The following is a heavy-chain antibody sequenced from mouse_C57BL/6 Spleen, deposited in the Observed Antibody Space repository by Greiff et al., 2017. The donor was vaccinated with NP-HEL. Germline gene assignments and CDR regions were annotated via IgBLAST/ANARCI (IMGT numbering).Heavy chain of an antibody. CDR2: INPNNGGT. V-gene: IGHV1-26*01. CDR3: ARREVYYYGSSYVGLSFDY. D-gene: IGHD1-1*01. J-gene: IGHJ2*01. Sequence: EVQLQQSGPELVKPGASVKISCKASGYTFTDYYMNWVKQSHGKSLEWIGDINPNNGGTSYNQKFKGKATLTVDKSSSTAYMELRSLTSEDSAVYYCARREVYYYGSSYVGLSFDYWGQGTTLTVSS. CDR1: GYTFTDYY.